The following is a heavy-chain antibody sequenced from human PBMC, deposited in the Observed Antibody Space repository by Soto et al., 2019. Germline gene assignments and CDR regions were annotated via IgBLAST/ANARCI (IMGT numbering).Heavy chain of an antibody. CDR3: VRTHVSATRIDWFDP. J-gene: IGHJ5*02. Sequence: GASVKVSCKASGYTFTSYGIQWVRQAPGQRLEWMVWMNAVNGDTKYSPKFQGTVTITRDTSASTAYMELSSLSSQETAVYYCVRTHVSATRIDWFDPWGQGTLVTVSS. V-gene: IGHV1-3*01. D-gene: IGHD6-6*01. CDR1: GYTFTSYG. CDR2: MNAVNGDT.